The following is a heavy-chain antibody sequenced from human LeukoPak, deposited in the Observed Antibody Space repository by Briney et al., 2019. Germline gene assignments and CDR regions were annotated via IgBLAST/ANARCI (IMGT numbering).Heavy chain of an antibody. CDR3: AKDRLWFGELPLYYYYYMDV. CDR1: GFTFSSYA. Sequence: GGSLRLSCAASGFTFSSYAMSWVRQAPGKGLEWVSVISGSGGSTYYADSVKGRFTISRDNSKNTLYLQMNSLRAEDTAVYYCAKDRLWFGELPLYYYYYMDVWGKGTTVTVSS. J-gene: IGHJ6*03. CDR2: ISGSGGST. D-gene: IGHD3-10*01. V-gene: IGHV3-23*01.